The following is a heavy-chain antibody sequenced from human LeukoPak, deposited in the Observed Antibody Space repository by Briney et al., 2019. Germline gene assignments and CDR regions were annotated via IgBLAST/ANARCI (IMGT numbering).Heavy chain of an antibody. CDR2: ISWDGDTT. D-gene: IGHD1-1*01. J-gene: IGHJ4*02. V-gene: IGHV3-43*01. Sequence: GGSLRVSSGASGITFEDYNMHWRRPAPGKGLEWVSLISWDGDTTYDADPVKGRFTISRDNSANSLYLQMNSLRSEDTAVYYCATGLTSTRFDFWGQGTLVTVSS. CDR3: ATGLTSTRFDF. CDR1: GITFEDYN.